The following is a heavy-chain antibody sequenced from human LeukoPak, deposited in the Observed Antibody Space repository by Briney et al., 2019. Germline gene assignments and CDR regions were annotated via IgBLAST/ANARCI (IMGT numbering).Heavy chain of an antibody. CDR1: GGTFSSYA. V-gene: IGHV1-69*01. CDR2: IIPIFGTA. Sequence: SVKVSCKASGGTFSSYAISWVRQAPGQGREWMGGIIPIFGTAKYAQKFQGRVTITADESTSTAYMELSSLRSEDTAVYYCARASHIVVVPAATHYYYGMDVWGKGTTVTVSS. J-gene: IGHJ6*04. D-gene: IGHD2-2*01. CDR3: ARASHIVVVPAATHYYYGMDV.